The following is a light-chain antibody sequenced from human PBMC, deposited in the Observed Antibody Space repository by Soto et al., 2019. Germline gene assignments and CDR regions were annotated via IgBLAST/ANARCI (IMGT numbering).Light chain of an antibody. Sequence: DIQMTQSPAPRSASIGARGTTTGRGSQSISIYLNWYQQKPGRAPQLLLYAATSLQSGVPSRFSGSVAGTDFILTIRSLQPDDFANYHGQQSFGLPSWTFGQGTKVDIK. CDR2: AAT. J-gene: IGKJ1*01. CDR3: QQSFGLPSWT. CDR1: QSISIY. V-gene: IGKV1-39*01.